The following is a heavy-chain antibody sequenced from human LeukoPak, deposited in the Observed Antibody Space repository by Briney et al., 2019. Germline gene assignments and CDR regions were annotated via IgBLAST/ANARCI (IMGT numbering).Heavy chain of an antibody. CDR3: ARAVSGRFDY. J-gene: IGHJ4*02. CDR1: GGSMSPYH. Sequence: AGTLTLTCTVSGGSMSPYHWGWIRQPPGKGLEWTGYIYYSGSTNYNPSLNSRVTISVDTSKNQFSLRLSSVTAADTAIYYCARAVSGRFDYWGQGTLVTVAS. V-gene: IGHV4-59*08. D-gene: IGHD6-19*01. CDR2: IYYSGST.